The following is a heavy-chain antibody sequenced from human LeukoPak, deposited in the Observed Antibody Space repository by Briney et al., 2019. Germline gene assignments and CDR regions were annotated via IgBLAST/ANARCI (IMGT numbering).Heavy chain of an antibody. D-gene: IGHD3-3*01. CDR3: ARGDPDISFGVAGEAFDI. CDR2: TYSDNT. V-gene: IGHV3-53*01. Sequence: GGSLRLSCTVSGFTVSSNSMSWVRQAPGKGLEWVSFTYSDNTHYSDSVKGRFTISRDNSKNTLYLQMNSLRAEDTAVYYCARGDPDISFGVAGEAFDIWGQGTMVTVSS. CDR1: GFTVSSNS. J-gene: IGHJ3*02.